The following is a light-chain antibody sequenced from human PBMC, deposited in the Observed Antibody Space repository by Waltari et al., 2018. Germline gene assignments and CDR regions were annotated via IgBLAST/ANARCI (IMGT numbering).Light chain of an antibody. Sequence: EIVLTQSPSTLSLFPGERATLSCRASQSVRTYLAWYQQKPGQAPRLLIYDASTRATGIPARFSGSGSGTDFTLTISSLEPEDFAVYYCQQRSIWPPLTFGGGTKVEIK. CDR3: QQRSIWPPLT. J-gene: IGKJ4*01. V-gene: IGKV3-11*01. CDR2: DAS. CDR1: QSVRTY.